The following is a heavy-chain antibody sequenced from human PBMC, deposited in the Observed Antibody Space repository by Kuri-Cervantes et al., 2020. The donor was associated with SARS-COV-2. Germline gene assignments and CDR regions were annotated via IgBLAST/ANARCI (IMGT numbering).Heavy chain of an antibody. CDR3: ARDPPTYYYDSSGYVSAFDI. CDR1: GGTFSNYA. D-gene: IGHD3-22*01. Sequence: SVKVSCKASGGTFSNYAISWVRQAPGQGLEWMGRIIPILAIANYAQKFQGRVTITADKSTSTAYMEMSSLRSEDTAVYYCARDPPTYYYDSSGYVSAFDIWGQGTMVTVSS. V-gene: IGHV1-69*04. J-gene: IGHJ3*02. CDR2: IIPILAIA.